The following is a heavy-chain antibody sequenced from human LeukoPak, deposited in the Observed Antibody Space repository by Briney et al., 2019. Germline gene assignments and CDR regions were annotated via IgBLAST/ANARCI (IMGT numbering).Heavy chain of an antibody. CDR3: AKRTRNPFDY. CDR1: GFTFSSYG. Sequence: GGSLRLSCASSGFTFSSYGMHWVRQAPGKGLEWVAFIRYEGSNKYYADSLKGRFTISRDNSKNTLHLQVSGLKSGEPSGYYCAKRTRNPFDYWGQGTLVTVSS. D-gene: IGHD1-1*01. V-gene: IGHV3-30*02. CDR2: IRYEGSNK. J-gene: IGHJ4*02.